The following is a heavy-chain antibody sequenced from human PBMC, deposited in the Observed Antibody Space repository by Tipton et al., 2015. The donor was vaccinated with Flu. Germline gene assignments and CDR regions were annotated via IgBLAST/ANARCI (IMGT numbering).Heavy chain of an antibody. J-gene: IGHJ4*02. CDR1: GGSISSYY. CDR2: IYYSGST. Sequence: TLSLTCTVSGGSISSYYWSWIRQPPGKGLEWIGYIYYSGSTNYSPSLKSRVAISLDTFKNQFSLKLTSVTAADTAVYYCATTTYYYGSGSHDYWGQGTLVTVSS. D-gene: IGHD3-10*01. V-gene: IGHV4-59*12. CDR3: ATTTYYYGSGSHDY.